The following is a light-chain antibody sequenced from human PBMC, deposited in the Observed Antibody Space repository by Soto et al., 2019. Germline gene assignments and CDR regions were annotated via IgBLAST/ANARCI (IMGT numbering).Light chain of an antibody. V-gene: IGLV2-8*01. CDR3: SSYAGSNNVV. J-gene: IGLJ2*01. Sequence: QSVLTQPPSASGSPGQSVTISCTGTSSDVGGYNYVSWYQQHPGKAPKLMIYEVSKRPSGVPYRFSGSKSGNTASLTVSGLQAEDEADYYCSSYAGSNNVVFGGGTKLTVL. CDR1: SSDVGGYNY. CDR2: EVS.